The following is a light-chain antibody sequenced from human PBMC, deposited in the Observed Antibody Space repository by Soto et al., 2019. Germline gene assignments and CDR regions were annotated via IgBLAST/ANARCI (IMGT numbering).Light chain of an antibody. J-gene: IGLJ2*01. V-gene: IGLV1-44*01. Sequence: QSVLTQPPSASGTPGQRVTFSCSGSSSNTESNTVNWYQQLPGTAPKLLIYRSNQRPSGVPDRFSASKSGTSASLAISGLQSEDEADYYCAAWDDSLKDVAFSGGTKLTVL. CDR1: SSNTESNT. CDR3: AAWDDSLKDVA. CDR2: RSN.